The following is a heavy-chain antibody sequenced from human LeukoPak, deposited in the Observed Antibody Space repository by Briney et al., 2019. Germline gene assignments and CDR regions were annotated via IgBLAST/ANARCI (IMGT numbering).Heavy chain of an antibody. V-gene: IGHV3-9*01. CDR3: AKDLGSYDFWSGYLDY. Sequence: GRSLRLSCAASGFTFDDYAMHWVRQAPGKGLEWVSGISWNSGSIGYADSVKGRFTISRDNAKNSLYLQMNSLRAEDTALYYCAKDLGSYDFWSGYLDYRGQGTLVTVSS. CDR1: GFTFDDYA. D-gene: IGHD3-3*01. J-gene: IGHJ4*02. CDR2: ISWNSGSI.